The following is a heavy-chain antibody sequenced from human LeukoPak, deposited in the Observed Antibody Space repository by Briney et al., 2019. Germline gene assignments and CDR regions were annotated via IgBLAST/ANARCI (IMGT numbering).Heavy chain of an antibody. CDR2: IYTSGST. V-gene: IGHV4-61*02. CDR1: GGSISSGDYY. J-gene: IGHJ4*02. Sequence: SETLSLTCTVSGGSISSGDYYWNWIRQPAGKGLEWIGRIYTSGSTNYNPSLKSRVTMSVDTSKNQFSLKLSSVTAADTAVYYCAREDRGSGSYYRYFDYWGQGTLVTVSS. CDR3: AREDRGSGSYYRYFDY. D-gene: IGHD3-10*01.